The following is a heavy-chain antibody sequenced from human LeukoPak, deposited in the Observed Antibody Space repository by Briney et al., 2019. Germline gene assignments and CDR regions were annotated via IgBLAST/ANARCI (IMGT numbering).Heavy chain of an antibody. V-gene: IGHV3-21*01. D-gene: IGHD3-3*01. J-gene: IGHJ4*02. Sequence: GGSLRLSCAASGFTFSSYSMNWVRQAPGKGLEWVSSISSSSSYIYYADSVKGRFTISRDNAKNSLYLQMNSLRAEDTAVYYCASWEWFLSHYWGQGTLITVSS. CDR2: ISSSSSYI. CDR1: GFTFSSYS. CDR3: ASWEWFLSHY.